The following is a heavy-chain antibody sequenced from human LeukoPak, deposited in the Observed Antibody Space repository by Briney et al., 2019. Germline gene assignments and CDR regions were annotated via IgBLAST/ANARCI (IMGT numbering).Heavy chain of an antibody. D-gene: IGHD4-17*01. CDR1: GGSISSSSYY. Sequence: SETLSLTCTVSGGSISSSSYYWGWIRQPPGKGLEWIGSIYYSGSTYYNPSLKSRVTISVDTSKNQFSLKLSSVTAADTAVYYCAREFPSVTNYFDYWGQGTLVTVSS. CDR3: AREFPSVTNYFDY. V-gene: IGHV4-39*07. J-gene: IGHJ4*02. CDR2: IYYSGST.